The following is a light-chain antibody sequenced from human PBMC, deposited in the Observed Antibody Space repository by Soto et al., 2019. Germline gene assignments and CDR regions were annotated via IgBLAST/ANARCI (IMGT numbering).Light chain of an antibody. CDR3: GTWDGSLTAVV. CDR1: TSNIGSYY. J-gene: IGLJ2*01. V-gene: IGLV1-51*01. CDR2: DNN. Sequence: QSVLTQPPSVSTAPGQKVTISCSGSTSNIGSYYVSWYQQFPKTAPKLLIYDNNKRPSGIPDRFSASKSGTSATLDITGLQTGDEADYYCGTWDGSLTAVVFGGGTKVTVL.